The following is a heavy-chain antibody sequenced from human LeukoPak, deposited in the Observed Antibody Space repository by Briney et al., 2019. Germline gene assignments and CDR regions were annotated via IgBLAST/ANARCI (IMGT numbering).Heavy chain of an antibody. Sequence: SETLSLTCTVSGGSISSGGYYWSWICQHPGKGLEWIGYIYYSGSTYYNPSLKSRVTISVDTSKNQFSLKLSSVTAADTAVYYCASRNGDPTFDYWGQGTLVTVSS. J-gene: IGHJ4*02. CDR3: ASRNGDPTFDY. D-gene: IGHD4-17*01. V-gene: IGHV4-31*03. CDR1: GGSISSGGYY. CDR2: IYYSGST.